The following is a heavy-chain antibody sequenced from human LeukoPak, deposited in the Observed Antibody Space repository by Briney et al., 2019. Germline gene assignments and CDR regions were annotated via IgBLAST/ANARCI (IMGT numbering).Heavy chain of an antibody. CDR1: GVSINSHY. Sequence: NPSETLSLTCTVSGVSINSHYWSWIRQPPGKGLEWIGFIYDSGSANYKSSLKSRVTMTVDTSKNQFSLKLNSVSAADTAVYYCARVLQNYYHMDVWGKGTTVTVSS. V-gene: IGHV4-59*11. CDR2: IYDSGSA. CDR3: ARVLQNYYHMDV. J-gene: IGHJ6*03. D-gene: IGHD3-3*01.